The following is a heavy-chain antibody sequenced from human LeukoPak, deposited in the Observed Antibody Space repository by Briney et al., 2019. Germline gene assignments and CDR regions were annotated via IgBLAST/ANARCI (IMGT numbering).Heavy chain of an antibody. CDR3: ARGAGWLYD. J-gene: IGHJ4*02. CDR1: EDTLRNVA. Sequence: SVKVSCKTTEDTLRNVAFSWVRQAPGQGLEWLGGIIPMIATASYSQKFQGRVSINADKSTNTVYMELSSLKLEDTAVYYCARGAGWLYDWGQGTLVIVPS. V-gene: IGHV1-69*06. CDR2: IIPMIATA. D-gene: IGHD3-22*01.